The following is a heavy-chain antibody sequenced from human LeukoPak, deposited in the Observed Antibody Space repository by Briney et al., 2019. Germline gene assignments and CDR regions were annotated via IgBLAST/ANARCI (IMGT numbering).Heavy chain of an antibody. J-gene: IGHJ5*02. D-gene: IGHD2-8*01. CDR3: TTDRMIYATNWAVSWFDP. V-gene: IGHV3-15*01. CDR2: VKTKGDGGAA. Sequence: GGSLRLSCAASGITFTNAWLTWVRQAPGTGLEWVGRVKTKGDGGAADYAAPVKGRFTISRDDSTKTLYLQMNSLKTEDTAVYYCTTDRMIYATNWAVSWFDPWGQGTLVTVSS. CDR1: GITFTNAW.